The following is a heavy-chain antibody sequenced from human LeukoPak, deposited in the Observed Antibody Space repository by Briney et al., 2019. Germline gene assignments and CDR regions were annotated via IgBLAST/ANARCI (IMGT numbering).Heavy chain of an antibody. CDR3: AGRDSSRNPWAY. CDR1: GFTFTIFW. D-gene: IGHD4-11*01. Sequence: GGSLRLFCAPSGFTFTIFWMDWTRRAPGGGLEWVANIRPDGSEQFYVDSVKGRFTISRDNAKNSVYLQMNSLRADDTAVYYCAGRDSSRNPWAYWGQGTLVTVST. J-gene: IGHJ4*02. V-gene: IGHV3-7*01. CDR2: IRPDGSEQ.